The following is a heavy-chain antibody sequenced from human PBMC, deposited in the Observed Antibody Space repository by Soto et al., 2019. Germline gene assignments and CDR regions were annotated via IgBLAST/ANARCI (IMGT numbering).Heavy chain of an antibody. J-gene: IGHJ6*02. CDR2: IYYSGST. D-gene: IGHD3-22*01. CDR1: DGSSSSGDYY. Sequence: PSETQSLTCPVSDGSSSSGDYYWSWIRQPPGKGLEWIGYIYYSGSTYYNPSLKSRVTISVDTSKNQFSLKLSSVTAADTAVYYCARVVYDSSGYYISKDYYGMDVWGQGTTVTVSS. V-gene: IGHV4-30-4*01. CDR3: ARVVYDSSGYYISKDYYGMDV.